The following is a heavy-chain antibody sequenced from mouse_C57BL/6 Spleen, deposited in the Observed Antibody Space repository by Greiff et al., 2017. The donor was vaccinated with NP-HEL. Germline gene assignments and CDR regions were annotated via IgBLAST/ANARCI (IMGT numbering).Heavy chain of an antibody. D-gene: IGHD1-1*01. Sequence: VQLQESGAELVRPGASVKMSCKASGYTFTTYPIEWMKQNHGKSLEWIGNFHPYNDDTKYNEKFKGKATLTVEKSSSTVYLELSRLTSDDSAVYYCARGTTVPYWYFDVWGTGTTVTVSS. CDR1: GYTFTTYP. J-gene: IGHJ1*03. CDR3: ARGTTVPYWYFDV. CDR2: FHPYNDDT. V-gene: IGHV1-47*01.